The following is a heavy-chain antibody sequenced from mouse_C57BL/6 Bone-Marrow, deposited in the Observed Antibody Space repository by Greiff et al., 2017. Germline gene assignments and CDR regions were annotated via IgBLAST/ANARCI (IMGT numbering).Heavy chain of an antibody. CDR3: ARRWVPFAY. J-gene: IGHJ3*01. CDR2: INPYTGGT. Sequence: VQLQQSGPVLVKPGASVKMSCKASGYTFTDYYMNWVKQSHGKSLEWIGVINPYTGGTSYNQKFKGKATLTVDKSSSTAYMELNSLTSEDSAVYYCARRWVPFAYWGQGTLVTVSA. D-gene: IGHD1-1*02. V-gene: IGHV1-19*01. CDR1: GYTFTDYY.